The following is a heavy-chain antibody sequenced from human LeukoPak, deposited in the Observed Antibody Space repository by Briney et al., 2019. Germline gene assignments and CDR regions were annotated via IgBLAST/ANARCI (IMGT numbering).Heavy chain of an antibody. D-gene: IGHD6-19*01. CDR3: ARCIAVAGTIVDY. CDR1: GYTFTTHW. V-gene: IGHV5-51*01. J-gene: IGHJ4*02. Sequence: GESLKISCKGSGYTFTTHWIGWVRQMPGKGLEWMGIIYPGDSDTRYSPSFQGQVTISADKSISTAYLQWSSLKASDTAMYYCARCIAVAGTIVDYWGQGTLVTVSS. CDR2: IYPGDSDT.